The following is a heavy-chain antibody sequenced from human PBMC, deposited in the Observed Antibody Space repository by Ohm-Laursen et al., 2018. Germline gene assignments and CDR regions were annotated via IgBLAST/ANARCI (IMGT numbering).Heavy chain of an antibody. D-gene: IGHD6-19*01. Sequence: TLSLTCAVYGGSFSGYYWNWIRQPPGKGLEWIGEINHSRSTKYNSSFKSRVTISVDQSKNQFSLKLSSVTAADTAVYYCARGFSGWWGRIDYWGQGILVTVSS. J-gene: IGHJ4*02. CDR3: ARGFSGWWGRIDY. CDR2: INHSRST. CDR1: GGSFSGYY. V-gene: IGHV4-34*01.